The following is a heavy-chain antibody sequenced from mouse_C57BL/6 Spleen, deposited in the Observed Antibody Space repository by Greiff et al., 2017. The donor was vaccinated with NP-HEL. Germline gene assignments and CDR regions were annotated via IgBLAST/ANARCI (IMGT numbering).Heavy chain of an antibody. CDR1: GYAFSSSW. V-gene: IGHV1-82*01. J-gene: IGHJ4*01. Sequence: QVQLKESGPELVKPGASVKISCKASGYAFSSSWMNWVKQRPGKGLEWIGRIYPGDGDTNYNGKFKGKATLTADKSSSTAYMQLSSLTSEDSAVYFCARSGEFYYAMDYWGQGTSVTVSS. CDR3: ARSGEFYYAMDY. CDR2: IYPGDGDT.